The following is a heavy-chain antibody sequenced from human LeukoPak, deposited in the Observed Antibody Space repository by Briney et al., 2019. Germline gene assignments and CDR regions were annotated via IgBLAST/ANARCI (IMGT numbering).Heavy chain of an antibody. J-gene: IGHJ6*02. Sequence: PGGSLRLSCAASGFIFSSYGMHWVRQAPGKGLEWVAVIPYGGSNKYYADSVKGRFTISRDNSKNTLYLQMNSLRAEDTAVYCCAKDGVVENWNYAGGMDVWGQGTTVTVSS. V-gene: IGHV3-30*18. D-gene: IGHD1-7*01. CDR1: GFIFSSYG. CDR3: AKDGVVENWNYAGGMDV. CDR2: IPYGGSNK.